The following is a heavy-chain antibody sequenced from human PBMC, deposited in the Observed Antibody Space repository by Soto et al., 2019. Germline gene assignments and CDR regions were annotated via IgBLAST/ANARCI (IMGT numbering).Heavy chain of an antibody. J-gene: IGHJ6*02. CDR2: MYYSGST. V-gene: IGHV4-61*01. CDR3: ARGSHCGGDCYSGYYYYYGMDV. CDR1: GGSVSSGRNY. D-gene: IGHD2-21*02. Sequence: PSETLSLTCTVSGGSVSSGRNYWNWIRQPPGKGLEWIGYMYYSGSTNYNPSLKSRVTISVDTSKNQFSLKLTSVTAEDTAVYYCARGSHCGGDCYSGYYYYYGMDVWGQGTTVTVSS.